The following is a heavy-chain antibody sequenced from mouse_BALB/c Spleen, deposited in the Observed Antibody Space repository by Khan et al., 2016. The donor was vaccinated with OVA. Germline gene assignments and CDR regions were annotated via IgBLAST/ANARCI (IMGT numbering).Heavy chain of an antibody. D-gene: IGHD1-2*01. J-gene: IGHJ3*01. V-gene: IGHV5-15*02. CDR2: ISDLAYTF. CDR1: GFTFSDYG. Sequence: EVELVESGGGLVQPGGSRKLSCAASGFTFSDYGMAWVRQAPGKGPEWVAFISDLAYTFYYADTVTGRFTLSRAIAKNTLYLEMSSLRSGDTAMYYCAKGGGTAPFAYWGQGTLVTVSA. CDR3: AKGGGTAPFAY.